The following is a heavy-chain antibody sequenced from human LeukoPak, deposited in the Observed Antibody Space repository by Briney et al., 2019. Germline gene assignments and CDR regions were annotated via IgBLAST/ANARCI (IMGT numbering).Heavy chain of an antibody. D-gene: IGHD4-17*01. Sequence: GGSLRLSCAASGFTFSSYAIHWVRQAPGKGLEWVAVMSYDGNDKYYADSVKGRFTISRDNSKNPLYLQMTSLRPEDSAVYYCARDGDYGDYGYYFDYWGQGTLVTVSS. CDR3: ARDGDYGDYGYYFDY. J-gene: IGHJ4*02. CDR2: MSYDGNDK. V-gene: IGHV3-30*04. CDR1: GFTFSSYA.